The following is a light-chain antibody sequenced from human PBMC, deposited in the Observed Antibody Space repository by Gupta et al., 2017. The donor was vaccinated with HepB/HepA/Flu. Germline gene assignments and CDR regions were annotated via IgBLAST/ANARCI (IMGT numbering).Light chain of an antibody. J-gene: IGKJ1*01. V-gene: IGKV1-39*01. CDR3: QQTYNIPWT. Sequence: DIQMTQSRSSLSASVGDRVTITCRSSQTIGRFLNWYQQKPGKAPNLLISIVATLQSGVPSRFTGGGSGTDFTLTISSLQPEDFATYDCQQTYNIPWTFGQGTKVEIK. CDR1: QTIGRF. CDR2: IVA.